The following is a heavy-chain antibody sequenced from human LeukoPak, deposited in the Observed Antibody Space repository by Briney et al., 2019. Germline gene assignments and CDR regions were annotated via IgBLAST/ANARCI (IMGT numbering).Heavy chain of an antibody. CDR1: GGSISSYY. J-gene: IGHJ3*02. Sequence: SETLSLTCTVSGGSISSYYWSWIRQPPGKGLEWIGYIYYSGSTNYNPSLKSRVTISVDTSKNQFSLKLSSVTAADTAVYYCARELHDMVRGVIISPTAFDIWGQGTMVTVSS. CDR2: IYYSGST. D-gene: IGHD3-10*01. CDR3: ARELHDMVRGVIISPTAFDI. V-gene: IGHV4-59*01.